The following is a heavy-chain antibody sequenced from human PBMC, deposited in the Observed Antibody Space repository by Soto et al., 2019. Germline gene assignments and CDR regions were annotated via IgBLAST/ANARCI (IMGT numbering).Heavy chain of an antibody. V-gene: IGHV1-8*01. CDR2: MNPNSGNT. CDR1: GYTFTSYD. Sequence: ASVKVSCKASGYTFTSYDINWVRQATGQGLEWMGWMNPNSGNTGYAQKFQGRVTMTRNTSISTVYMELSSLRSEDTAVYYCARGVATIYYYYYGMDVWGQGTTVTVSS. D-gene: IGHD5-12*01. J-gene: IGHJ6*02. CDR3: ARGVATIYYYYYGMDV.